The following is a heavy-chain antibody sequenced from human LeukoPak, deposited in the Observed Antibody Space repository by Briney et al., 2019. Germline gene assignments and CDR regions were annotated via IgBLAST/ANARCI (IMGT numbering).Heavy chain of an antibody. Sequence: KASETLSLTCTVSGYSISSGYYWGWIRQPPGKGLEWIGSIYHSGSTYYNPSLKSRVTISVDTSKNQFSLKLSSVTAADTAVYYCASWSSRDAFDIWGQGTMVTVSS. D-gene: IGHD3-3*01. CDR1: GYSISSGYY. J-gene: IGHJ3*02. CDR2: IYHSGST. V-gene: IGHV4-38-2*02. CDR3: ASWSSRDAFDI.